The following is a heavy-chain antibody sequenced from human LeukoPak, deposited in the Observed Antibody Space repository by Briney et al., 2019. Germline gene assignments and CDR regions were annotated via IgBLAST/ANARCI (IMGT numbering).Heavy chain of an antibody. CDR2: IYTSGST. V-gene: IGHV4-61*02. D-gene: IGHD2-8*01. Sequence: SETLSLTCTVSGDSISSGSYYWSWIRQPAGKGLEWIGRIYTSGSTNYNPSLKSRVTVSVATSKNQFSLKLSSVTAADTVVYYCARHGVGFDPWGQGTLVTVSS. J-gene: IGHJ5*02. CDR3: ARHGVGFDP. CDR1: GDSISSGSYY.